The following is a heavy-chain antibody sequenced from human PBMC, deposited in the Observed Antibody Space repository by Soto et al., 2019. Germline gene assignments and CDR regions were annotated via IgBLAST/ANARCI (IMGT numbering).Heavy chain of an antibody. V-gene: IGHV3-23*01. D-gene: IGHD2-8*01. Sequence: GGSLRLSCAASGFTFSSYAMSWVRQAPGKGLEWVSAISGSGGSTYYADSVKGRFTISRDNSKNTLYLQMNSLRAEDTAVDYCAKSQGLTHIVLMVYADFDYWGQGTLVTVSS. CDR3: AKSQGLTHIVLMVYADFDY. J-gene: IGHJ4*02. CDR2: ISGSGGST. CDR1: GFTFSSYA.